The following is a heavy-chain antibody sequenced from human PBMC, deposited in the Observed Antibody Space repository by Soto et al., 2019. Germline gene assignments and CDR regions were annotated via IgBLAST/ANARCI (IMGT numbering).Heavy chain of an antibody. J-gene: IGHJ3*02. CDR2: IYSGGST. CDR3: AGEDWLLDAFDI. CDR1: GFPAVGNK. D-gene: IGHD2-15*01. Sequence: EVQLVESGEGWARLGGSLNPSVAALGFPAVGNKMTWFGQAPGRGLEWVSVIYSGGSTYYADSVKGRFSISRDNSKNTLYLQMNSLRAEDTAVYYCAGEDWLLDAFDIWGQGTMVTVSS. V-gene: IGHV3-66*01.